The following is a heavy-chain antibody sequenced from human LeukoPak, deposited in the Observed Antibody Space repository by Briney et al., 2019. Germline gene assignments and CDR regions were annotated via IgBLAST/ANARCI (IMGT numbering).Heavy chain of an antibody. CDR3: ARENCSGGSCYSPGYYYYGMDV. V-gene: IGHV1-69*13. J-gene: IGHJ6*04. CDR1: GGTFSSYA. CDR2: IIPIFGTA. D-gene: IGHD2-15*01. Sequence: SVKVSCKASGGTFSSYAISWVRQAPGQGLEWMGGIIPIFGTANYAQKFQGRVTITVDESTSTAYMELSSLRSEDTAVYYCARENCSGGSCYSPGYYYYGMDVWGKGTTVTVSS.